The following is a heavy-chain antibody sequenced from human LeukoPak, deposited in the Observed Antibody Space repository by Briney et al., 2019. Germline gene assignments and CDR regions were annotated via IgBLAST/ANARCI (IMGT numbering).Heavy chain of an antibody. CDR1: GGSISSGGYS. V-gene: IGHV4-30-2*01. J-gene: IGHJ1*01. CDR2: IYHSGST. Sequence: SQTLSLTCALSGGSISSGGYSWSWIRRPPGKGLEWIGYIYHSGSTYYNPSLKSRVTISVDRSKNQFSLKLSSVTAADTAVYYCARDGSGIEYFQHWGQGTLVTVSS. CDR3: ARDGSGIEYFQH. D-gene: IGHD1-1*01.